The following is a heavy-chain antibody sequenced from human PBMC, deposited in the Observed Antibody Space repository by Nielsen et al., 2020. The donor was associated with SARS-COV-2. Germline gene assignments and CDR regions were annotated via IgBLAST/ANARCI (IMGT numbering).Heavy chain of an antibody. V-gene: IGHV3-30*04. D-gene: IGHD2-2*02. J-gene: IGHJ6*02. Sequence: WIRQPPGKGLEWVAVILYDGSNKYYADSVKGRCTISRDNSKNTLYLQMNSLRVEDTAVYYCATLGYCSSTSCYRGGNYYYYYGMDVWGQGTTVTVSS. CDR3: ATLGYCSSTSCYRGGNYYYYYGMDV. CDR2: ILYDGSNK.